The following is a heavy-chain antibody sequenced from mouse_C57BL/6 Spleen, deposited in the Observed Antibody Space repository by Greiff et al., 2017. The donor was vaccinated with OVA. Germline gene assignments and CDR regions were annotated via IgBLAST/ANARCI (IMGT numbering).Heavy chain of an antibody. Sequence: VQLKESGAELVKPGASVKLSCTASGFNIKDYYMHWVKQRTEQGLEWIGRIDPEDGETKYAPKFPGKATITADTSSNTAYLQLSSLTSEDTAVYYCARPAQARYYFDYWGQGTTLTVSS. V-gene: IGHV14-2*01. D-gene: IGHD3-2*02. CDR3: ARPAQARYYFDY. J-gene: IGHJ2*01. CDR1: GFNIKDYY. CDR2: IDPEDGET.